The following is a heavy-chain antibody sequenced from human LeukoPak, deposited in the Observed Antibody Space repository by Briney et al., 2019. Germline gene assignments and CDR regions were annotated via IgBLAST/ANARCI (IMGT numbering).Heavy chain of an antibody. CDR2: INPSGGST. J-gene: IGHJ4*02. CDR3: ARQAQYYGSGSYYPQTFDY. Sequence: GASVKVSCKASGYTFTGYYMHWVRQAPGQGLEWMGIINPSGGSTSYAQKFQGRVTMTRDASTSTVYMELSSLRSEDTAVYYCARQAQYYGSGSYYPQTFDYWGQGTLVTVSS. CDR1: GYTFTGYY. D-gene: IGHD3-10*01. V-gene: IGHV1-46*01.